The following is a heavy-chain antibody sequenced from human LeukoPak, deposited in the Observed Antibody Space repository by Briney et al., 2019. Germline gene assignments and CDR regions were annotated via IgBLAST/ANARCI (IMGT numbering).Heavy chain of an antibody. CDR2: IYYSGST. CDR3: ASKSSNHGELRFDY. Sequence: SETLSLTCTVSGGSVNSGSNYWSWIRQPPGKGLEWIGYIYYSGSTNYNPSLKSRVTISLDTSKNQFSLKLSSVTAADTAVYYCASKSSNHGELRFDYWGQGALVTVSS. CDR1: GGSVNSGSNY. V-gene: IGHV4-61*01. J-gene: IGHJ4*02. D-gene: IGHD1-14*01.